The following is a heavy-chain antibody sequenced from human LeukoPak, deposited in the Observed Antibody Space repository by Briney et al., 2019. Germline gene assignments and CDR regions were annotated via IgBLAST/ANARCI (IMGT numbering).Heavy chain of an antibody. J-gene: IGHJ5*02. D-gene: IGHD2-21*02. CDR2: IDPGDSGT. CDR1: GYSFNSYW. V-gene: IGHV5-51*01. CDR3: ARRAYCAGVCPKGFDP. Sequence: GESLKISCKGSGYSFNSYWIGWVRQMPGKGLEWMGIIDPGDSGTRYSPSFQGQVTFSVDKSISTAYLQWSSLKASDTAMYYCARRAYCAGVCPKGFDPWGQGTLVTVSS.